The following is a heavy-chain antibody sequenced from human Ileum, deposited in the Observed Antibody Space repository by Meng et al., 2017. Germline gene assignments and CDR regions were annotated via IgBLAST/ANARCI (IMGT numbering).Heavy chain of an antibody. CDR3: AREKSPGHFDY. CDR2: INPNNGET. Sequence: QVPLVQSGDEVVKPGASVKVSCRASGYTFTSYFLHWARQAPGQGLEWLGTINPNNGETSYAQRFQGRVTLTRDTSTTTVYMELSSLGSEDTAVYYCAREKSPGHFDYLGQGILVTVSS. CDR1: GYTFTSYF. J-gene: IGHJ4*02. V-gene: IGHV1-46*01.